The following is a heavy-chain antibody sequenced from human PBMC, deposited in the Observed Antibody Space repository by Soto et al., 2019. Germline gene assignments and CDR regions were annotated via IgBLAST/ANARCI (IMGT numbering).Heavy chain of an antibody. CDR3: AKDNDYDILTGYATYLFDY. CDR1: GFTFSSYA. D-gene: IGHD3-9*01. J-gene: IGHJ4*02. Sequence: GGSLRLSCAASGFTFSSYAMSWVRQAPGKGLEWVSAISGSGGSTYYADSVKGRFTISRDNSKKTLYLEMNSLRAEDTAVYYCAKDNDYDILTGYATYLFDYWGQGTLVTVSS. CDR2: ISGSGGST. V-gene: IGHV3-23*01.